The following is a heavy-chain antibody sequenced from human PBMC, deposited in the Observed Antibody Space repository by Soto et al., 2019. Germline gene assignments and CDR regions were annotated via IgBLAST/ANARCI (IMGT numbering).Heavy chain of an antibody. CDR3: AKPRKPTGCSGGSCYRLTGLDY. Sequence: GGSLRLSCAASGFSFSSSAMHWVRQAPGKGLEWVAVISLDGSNEYYADSVKGRFTVSRDNSKTTLYLQMNSLRDEDAAVYYCAKPRKPTGCSGGSCYRLTGLDYWGPGTLVTVSS. V-gene: IGHV3-30*18. J-gene: IGHJ4*02. CDR2: ISLDGSNE. CDR1: GFSFSSSA. D-gene: IGHD2-15*01.